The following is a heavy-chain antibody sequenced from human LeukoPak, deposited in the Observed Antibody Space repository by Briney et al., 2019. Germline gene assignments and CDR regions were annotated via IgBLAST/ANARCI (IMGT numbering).Heavy chain of an antibody. Sequence: PGGSLRLSCAVSGFTFSSFEMNWVRLAPGKGLEWVSYISSGSTKYYADSVKGRFTISRDNSKNTLYLQMNSLRAEDAAIYYCARDRRLASFDYGGQGTLVTVSS. CDR2: ISSGSTK. D-gene: IGHD6-25*01. V-gene: IGHV3-48*03. CDR1: GFTFSSFE. CDR3: ARDRRLASFDY. J-gene: IGHJ4*02.